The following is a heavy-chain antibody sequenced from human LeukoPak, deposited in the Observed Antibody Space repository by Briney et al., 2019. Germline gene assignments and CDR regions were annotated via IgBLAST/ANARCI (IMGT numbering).Heavy chain of an antibody. Sequence: GGSLRLSCAASGFTFSSYGMHWVRQAPGKGLEWVAVISYDGSNKYYADSVKGRFTISRDNSKNTLYLQMNSLRSEDTAVYYCARGDYGDYGRAFDIWGQGTMVTVSS. CDR3: ARGDYGDYGRAFDI. J-gene: IGHJ3*02. D-gene: IGHD4-17*01. V-gene: IGHV3-30*03. CDR2: ISYDGSNK. CDR1: GFTFSSYG.